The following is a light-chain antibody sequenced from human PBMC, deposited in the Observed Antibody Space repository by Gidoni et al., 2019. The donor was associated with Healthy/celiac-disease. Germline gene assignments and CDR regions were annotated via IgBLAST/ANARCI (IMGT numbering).Light chain of an antibody. CDR3: QAWDSSTFWV. CDR2: QDS. V-gene: IGLV3-1*01. Sequence: SYELTQPPSVSVSPGQTASITCPGDKLGDKYACWYQQKPGQSPVLVIYQDSKRPSGIPAPFAGSNSGNTATLTIGGTQAMDEADYYCQAWDSSTFWVFGGGTKLTVL. CDR1: KLGDKY. J-gene: IGLJ3*02.